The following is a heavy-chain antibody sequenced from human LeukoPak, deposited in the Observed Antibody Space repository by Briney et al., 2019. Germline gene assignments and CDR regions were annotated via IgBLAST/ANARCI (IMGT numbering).Heavy chain of an antibody. V-gene: IGHV3-7*01. CDR2: IKQDGSEK. Sequence: GGSLRLSCAASRFTFSTYWMSWVRQAPGKGLEWVANIKQDGSEKYYVDSVKGRFTISRDSAKNSLYLQMNSLRAEDTAMYYCARDSAGNDYWGQGTLVTVSS. D-gene: IGHD6-13*01. CDR3: ARDSAGNDY. J-gene: IGHJ4*02. CDR1: RFTFSTYW.